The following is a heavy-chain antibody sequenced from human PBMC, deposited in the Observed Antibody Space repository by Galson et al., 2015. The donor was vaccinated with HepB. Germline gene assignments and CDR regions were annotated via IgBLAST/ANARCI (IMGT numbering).Heavy chain of an antibody. Sequence: SVKVSCKASGGTFSSYAISWVRQAPGQGLEWMGGIIPIFGTANYARKFQGRVTITADESTSTAYMELSSLRSEDTAVYYCASARLTVTTTYGMDVWGQGTTVTVSS. D-gene: IGHD4-17*01. J-gene: IGHJ6*02. CDR2: IIPIFGTA. CDR3: ASARLTVTTTYGMDV. CDR1: GGTFSSYA. V-gene: IGHV1-69*13.